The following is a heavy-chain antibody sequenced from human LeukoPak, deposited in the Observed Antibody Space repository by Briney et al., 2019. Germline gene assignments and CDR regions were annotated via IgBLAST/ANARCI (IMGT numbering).Heavy chain of an antibody. J-gene: IGHJ2*01. CDR1: GGSISSSSYY. Sequence: SETLSLTCTVSGGSISSSSYYWGWIRPPPGKGLECFVSSCYSGSTYYNPSLKSRVTISVDTSKNQFSLKLSSVTAADTAVYYCAREPGIAAAGTYWYFDLWGRGTLVTVSS. V-gene: IGHV4-39*02. CDR3: AREPGIAAAGTYWYFDL. D-gene: IGHD6-13*01. CDR2: SCYSGST.